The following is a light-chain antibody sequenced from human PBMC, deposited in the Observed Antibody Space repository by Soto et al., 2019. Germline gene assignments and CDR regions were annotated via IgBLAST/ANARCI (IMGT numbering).Light chain of an antibody. Sequence: QSVLTQPASVSGSPGQSITISCTGTSSDVGGYNFVSWYQHHPGKAPKLMIYEVVNRPSGISNRFSGSKSGNTASLTISGLQAEDEADYYCTSYTSSSPLVCGTGTKVTVL. J-gene: IGLJ1*01. CDR1: SSDVGGYNF. V-gene: IGLV2-14*01. CDR2: EVV. CDR3: TSYTSSSPLV.